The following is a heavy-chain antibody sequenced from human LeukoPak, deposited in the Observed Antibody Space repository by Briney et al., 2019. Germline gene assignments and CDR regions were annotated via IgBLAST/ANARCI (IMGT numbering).Heavy chain of an antibody. CDR3: ARVLAPPKTFDT. CDR1: GFIFSSYW. J-gene: IGHJ3*02. V-gene: IGHV3-7*03. CDR2: IKQDGSEK. Sequence: KPGGSLRLSCAASGFIFSSYWMSWVRQAPGKGLEWVANIKQDGSEKYYVDSVKGRFTISRDNAKNSLFLQMNSLRAEDTAVYYCARVLAPPKTFDTWGQGTMVTVSS.